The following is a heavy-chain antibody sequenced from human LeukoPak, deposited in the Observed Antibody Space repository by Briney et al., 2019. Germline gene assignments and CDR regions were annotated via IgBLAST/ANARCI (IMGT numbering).Heavy chain of an antibody. V-gene: IGHV4-59*01. CDR3: ARDKHDAFDI. CDR2: IYYSGST. CDR1: GGSISSYY. Sequence: SETLSLTCTVSGGSISSYYWSWIRQPPGKGLEWIGYIYYSGSTNYNPSLKSRVTISVDTSKNQFSLKLSSVTAADTAVYYCARDKHDAFDIWGQGTLVTVSS. J-gene: IGHJ3*02.